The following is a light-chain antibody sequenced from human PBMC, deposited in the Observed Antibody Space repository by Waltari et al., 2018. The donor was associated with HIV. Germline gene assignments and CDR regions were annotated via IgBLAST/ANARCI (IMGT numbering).Light chain of an antibody. J-gene: IGLJ3*02. V-gene: IGLV2-14*01. CDR2: DVS. Sequence: QSALTQPASVSGSPGQSITISCTGTSSDVGGYNYVYWYQQHPGKAPKLMIYDVSKRPSGVSNCSSDSKSGNTACLTSSGLQAEDEADYYCSSYTSSSNWVFGGGTKLTVL. CDR3: SSYTSSSNWV. CDR1: SSDVGGYNY.